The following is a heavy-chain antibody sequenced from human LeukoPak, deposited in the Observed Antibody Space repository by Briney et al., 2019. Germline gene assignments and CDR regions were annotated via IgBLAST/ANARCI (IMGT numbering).Heavy chain of an antibody. D-gene: IGHD4-23*01. V-gene: IGHV4-30-4*08. Sequence: SETLSLTCTVSGGSISSGDYYWSWIRQPPGKGLEWIGYIYCSGSTYYNPSLKSRVTISVDTSKNQFSLKLSSVTAADTAVYYCARDYGGNHLSIWGQGTLVTVSS. J-gene: IGHJ4*02. CDR2: IYCSGST. CDR3: ARDYGGNHLSI. CDR1: GGSISSGDYY.